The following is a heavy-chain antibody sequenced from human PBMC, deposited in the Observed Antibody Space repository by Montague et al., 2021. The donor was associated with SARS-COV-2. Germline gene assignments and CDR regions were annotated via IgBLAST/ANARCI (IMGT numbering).Heavy chain of an antibody. D-gene: IGHD4-17*01. V-gene: IGHV2-5*02. J-gene: IGHJ4*02. CDR2: LYLDYDK. CDR3: VHSYADYLFDY. Sequence: VKPTQTLTLTCSSSGFSLRTSGVGVGWIRQPPGKALEWLAVLYLDYDKRYSPSLKSRLTITKDTSKNQVVLTMTNMDPVDTATYYCVHSYADYLFDYWGQGTLVSVSS. CDR1: GFSLRTSGVG.